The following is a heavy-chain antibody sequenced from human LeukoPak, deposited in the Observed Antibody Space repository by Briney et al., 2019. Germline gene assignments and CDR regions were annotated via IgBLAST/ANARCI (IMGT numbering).Heavy chain of an antibody. J-gene: IGHJ4*02. CDR3: AGRTFGGESPAFDY. V-gene: IGHV3-53*01. CDR1: GFTVSSNY. Sequence: GGSLRLSCAAYGFTVSSNYMSWVRQAPGKGLEWVSVIYSGGSTYYADSVKGRFTISRDNSKNTLYLQMNSLRAEDTAIYYCAGRTFGGESPAFDYWGQGTLVTVSS. D-gene: IGHD2-21*01. CDR2: IYSGGST.